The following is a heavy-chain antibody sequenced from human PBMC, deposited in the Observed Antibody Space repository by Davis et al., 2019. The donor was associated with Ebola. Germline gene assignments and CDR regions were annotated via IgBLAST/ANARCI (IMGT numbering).Heavy chain of an antibody. D-gene: IGHD6-19*01. CDR3: ARESGIAMAGFSLD. Sequence: SVKVSCKASGYTFTSYDISWVRQAPGKGLDWMGGIIPIFGTANYAQKFQGRVTITADESTSTAYMELSSLRSEDTAVYYCARESGIAMAGFSLDWGQGTLVTVSS. J-gene: IGHJ4*02. V-gene: IGHV1-69*13. CDR2: IIPIFGTA. CDR1: GYTFTSYD.